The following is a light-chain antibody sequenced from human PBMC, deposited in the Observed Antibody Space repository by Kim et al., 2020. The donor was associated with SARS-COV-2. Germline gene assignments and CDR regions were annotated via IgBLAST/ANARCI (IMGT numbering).Light chain of an antibody. CDR1: QDISNH. J-gene: IGKJ2*01. V-gene: IGKV1-33*01. CDR2: DAS. CDR3: QQYDNLPYT. Sequence: SSAVGDPITTTCQATQDISNHLNWYQQTPGKAPKLLIYDASNLKTGVPSRFSGTGSGTHFTLVISSLHPEDIATSFCQQYDNLPYTFGQGTRLEI.